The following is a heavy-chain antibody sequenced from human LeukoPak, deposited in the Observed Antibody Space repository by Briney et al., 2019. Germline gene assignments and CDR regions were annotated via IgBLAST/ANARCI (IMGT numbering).Heavy chain of an antibody. Sequence: PSETLSLTCSVSGGSITGYSWSWIRQTPGKGLEWIGYIYYNGDTHYNPSLNSRLSMSVDTPNKQFSLNLRSVTAADTAVYYCVRGPYGSSISNWFDHWGQGLLVTVSS. CDR2: IYYNGDT. V-gene: IGHV4-59*01. J-gene: IGHJ5*02. D-gene: IGHD3-10*01. CDR1: GGSITGYS. CDR3: VRGPYGSSISNWFDH.